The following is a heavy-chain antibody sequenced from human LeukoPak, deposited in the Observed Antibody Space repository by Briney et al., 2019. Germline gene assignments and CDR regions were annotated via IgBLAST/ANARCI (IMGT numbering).Heavy chain of an antibody. D-gene: IGHD2-2*01. CDR3: ARGQLLPEDYYYYGMDV. J-gene: IGHJ6*02. CDR1: GFTFSSYA. CDR2: ISSSSSYI. Sequence: PGGSLRLSCAASGFTFSSYAMSWVRQAPGKGLEWVSSISSSSSYIYCADSVKGRFTISRDNAKNSLYLQMNSLRAEDTAVYYCARGQLLPEDYYYYGMDVWGQGTMVTVSS. V-gene: IGHV3-21*01.